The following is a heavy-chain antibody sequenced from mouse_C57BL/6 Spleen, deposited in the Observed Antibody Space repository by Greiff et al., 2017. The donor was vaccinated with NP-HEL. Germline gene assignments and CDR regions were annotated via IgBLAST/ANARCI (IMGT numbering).Heavy chain of an antibody. V-gene: IGHV1-26*01. CDR2: INPNNGGT. J-gene: IGHJ4*01. D-gene: IGHD2-4*01. Sequence: EVKLQQSGPELVKPGASVKISCKASGYTFTDYYMNWVKQSHGKSLEWIGDINPNNGGTSYNQKFKGKATLTVDKSSSTAYMELRSLTSEDSAVYYCARVYYDYDRDAMDYWGQGTSVTVSS. CDR3: ARVYYDYDRDAMDY. CDR1: GYTFTDYY.